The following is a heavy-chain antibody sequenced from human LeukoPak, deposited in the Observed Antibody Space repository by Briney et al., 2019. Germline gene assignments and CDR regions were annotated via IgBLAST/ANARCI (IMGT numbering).Heavy chain of an antibody. D-gene: IGHD6-13*01. J-gene: IGHJ4*02. Sequence: GGSLRLSCAASGFTFSTYWMTWVRQAPGKGLEWVANIKEDGSDKYYVDSVKGRFTISRDNAKSSLYLQMNGLRAEDTAVYFCARDSGWFRFDSWGQGTLVTVSS. CDR1: GFTFSTYW. V-gene: IGHV3-7*03. CDR3: ARDSGWFRFDS. CDR2: IKEDGSDK.